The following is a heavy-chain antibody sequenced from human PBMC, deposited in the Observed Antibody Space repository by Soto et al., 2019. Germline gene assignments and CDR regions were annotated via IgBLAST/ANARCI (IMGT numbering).Heavy chain of an antibody. CDR3: ASLRLGELSSPDY. CDR1: GFTFSSYA. J-gene: IGHJ4*02. V-gene: IGHV3-30-3*01. Sequence: PGGSLRLSCAASGFTFSSYAMHWVRQAPGKGLEWVAVISYDGSNKYYADSVKGRFTISRDNSKNTLYLQMNSLRAEDTAVYYCASLRLGELSSPDYWGQGTLVTVSS. CDR2: ISYDGSNK. D-gene: IGHD3-16*02.